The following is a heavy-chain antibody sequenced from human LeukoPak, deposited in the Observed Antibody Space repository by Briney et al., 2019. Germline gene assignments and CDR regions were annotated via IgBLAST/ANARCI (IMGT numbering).Heavy chain of an antibody. CDR1: GGSFNDYY. D-gene: IGHD5-24*01. CDR3: AREMAYYYYYYMDV. Sequence: SETLSLTCAVSGGSFNDYYWSWIRQPPGRGLEWIGSIYYSGSTYYNPSLKSRVTISVDTSKNQFSLKLSSVTAADTAVYYCAREMAYYYYYYMDVWGKGTTVTVSS. V-gene: IGHV4-34*01. J-gene: IGHJ6*03. CDR2: IYYSGST.